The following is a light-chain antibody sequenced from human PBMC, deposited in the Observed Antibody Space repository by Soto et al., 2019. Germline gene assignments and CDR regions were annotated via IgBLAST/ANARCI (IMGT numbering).Light chain of an antibody. Sequence: EIVLTQSPGTLSLSPGERATLSCRASQSVSSSYLAWYQQKPGQAPRLLIYGASSRATGIPDRFSGSGSGTDFTLTISRLEPEDFAVYYCQQYGSSPRTFGQGTKGE. CDR1: QSVSSSY. CDR3: QQYGSSPRT. V-gene: IGKV3-20*01. CDR2: GAS. J-gene: IGKJ1*01.